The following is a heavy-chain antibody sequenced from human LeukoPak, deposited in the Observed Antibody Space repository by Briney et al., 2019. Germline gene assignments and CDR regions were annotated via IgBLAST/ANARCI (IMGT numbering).Heavy chain of an antibody. CDR3: ARISGWYSSEWFFDY. CDR2: IYSGGST. V-gene: IGHV3-53*01. J-gene: IGHJ4*02. CDR1: GFTVSSNY. Sequence: PGGSLRLSCAASGFTVSSNYMSWVRQALGKGLEWVSVIYSGGSTYYADSVKGRFTISRDNSKNTLYLQMNSLRAEDTAVYYCARISGWYSSEWFFDYWGQGTLVTVSS. D-gene: IGHD6-19*01.